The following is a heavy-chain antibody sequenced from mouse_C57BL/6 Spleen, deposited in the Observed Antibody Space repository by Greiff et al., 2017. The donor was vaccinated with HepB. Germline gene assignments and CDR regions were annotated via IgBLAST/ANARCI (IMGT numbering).Heavy chain of an antibody. CDR1: GFTFSSYA. CDR3: AREWRDITTRAMDY. Sequence: DVKLVESGGGLVKPGGSLKLSCAASGFTFSSYAMSWVRQTPEKRLEWVATISDGGSYTYYPDNVKGRFTISRDNAKNNLYLQMSHLKSEDTAMYYCAREWRDITTRAMDYWGQGTSVTVSS. J-gene: IGHJ4*01. D-gene: IGHD1-1*01. CDR2: ISDGGSYT. V-gene: IGHV5-4*01.